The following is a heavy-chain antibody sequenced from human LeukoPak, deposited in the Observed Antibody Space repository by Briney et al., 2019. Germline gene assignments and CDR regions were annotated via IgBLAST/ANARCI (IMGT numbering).Heavy chain of an antibody. J-gene: IGHJ6*02. Sequence: SETLSLTCTVSGGSISSSSYYWGWIRQPPGKGLEWIGSIYYSGSTYYNPSLKSRVTISVDTSKNQFSLKLSSVTAADTAVYHCARHRYDPGMDVWGQGTTVTVSS. V-gene: IGHV4-39*01. CDR3: ARHRYDPGMDV. D-gene: IGHD3-16*01. CDR1: GGSISSSSYY. CDR2: IYYSGST.